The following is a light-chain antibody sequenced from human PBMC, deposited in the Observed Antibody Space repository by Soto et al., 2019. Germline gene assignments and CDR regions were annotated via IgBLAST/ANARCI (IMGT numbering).Light chain of an antibody. J-gene: IGLJ1*01. Sequence: QSVLTQPASVSGSPGQSITFSCTGTTSDVGGYNYVSWYQQHPGKVPKLLIHEVSNRPSGVSNRFSGSKSGNTASLTISGLQAEDEADYYCLSKTSSISYVFGTGTKVTVL. CDR3: LSKTSSISYV. CDR1: TSDVGGYNY. CDR2: EVS. V-gene: IGLV2-14*01.